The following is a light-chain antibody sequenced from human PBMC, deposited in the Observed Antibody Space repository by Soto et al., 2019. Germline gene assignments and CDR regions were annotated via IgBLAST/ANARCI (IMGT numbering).Light chain of an antibody. CDR2: AAS. Sequence: DIQMTQSPSSLSASVGDSVTITCRASQDISQYLVWFQQKPGTATKSLIYAASKLQNGVPSRFSGGGSETEFTLTISGLQPDDFATYYCQQYNSYPRTFGQGTKVEV. CDR1: QDISQY. J-gene: IGKJ1*01. CDR3: QQYNSYPRT. V-gene: IGKV1-16*01.